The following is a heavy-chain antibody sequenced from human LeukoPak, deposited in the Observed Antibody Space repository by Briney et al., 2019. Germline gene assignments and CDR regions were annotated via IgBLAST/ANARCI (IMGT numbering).Heavy chain of an antibody. Sequence: SETLSLTCTVSGGSISSYYWSWIRQPPGKGLEWIGYIYYSGSTNYNPSLKSRVTISVDTSKNQFSLKLSSVTAADTAVYYCAREKTTVVTPDDALDIWGQGTMVTVSS. V-gene: IGHV4-59*01. CDR3: AREKTTVVTPDDALDI. D-gene: IGHD4-23*01. J-gene: IGHJ3*02. CDR1: GGSISSYY. CDR2: IYYSGST.